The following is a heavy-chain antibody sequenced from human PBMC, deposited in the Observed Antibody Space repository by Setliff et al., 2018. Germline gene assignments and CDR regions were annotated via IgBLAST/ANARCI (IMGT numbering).Heavy chain of an antibody. D-gene: IGHD6-19*01. CDR2: VSTYNGDT. V-gene: IGHV1-18*01. J-gene: IGHJ3*02. Sequence: GASVKVSCKASGYSFSDSAVNWVRQAPGQGLEWLGWVSTYNGDTKSAQKFRGRVTMTTDISTSTIYMELRTLRSDDTAVYYCARRPIALAGYRKGAFDIWGQGTMVTVSS. CDR3: ARRPIALAGYRKGAFDI. CDR1: GYSFSDSA.